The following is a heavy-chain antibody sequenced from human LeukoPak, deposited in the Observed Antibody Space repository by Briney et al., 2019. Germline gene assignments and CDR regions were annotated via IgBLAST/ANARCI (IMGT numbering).Heavy chain of an antibody. CDR1: GYTFTNYT. CDR3: ARGRTRLGEPRFDY. J-gene: IGHJ4*02. Sequence: ASVKVSCKASGYTFTNYTINWVRLAPGQGLEWMGWIDTNTGNPTYAQGFAGRFVFSLDTSITTTYLQISSLKAEDTAVYYCARGRTRLGEPRFDYWGQGTLVTVSS. V-gene: IGHV7-4-1*02. D-gene: IGHD3-16*01. CDR2: IDTNTGNP.